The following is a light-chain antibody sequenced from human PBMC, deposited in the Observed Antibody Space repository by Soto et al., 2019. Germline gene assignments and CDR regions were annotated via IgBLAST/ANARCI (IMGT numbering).Light chain of an antibody. V-gene: IGKV3-11*01. CDR1: QSIRSY. CDR3: QQRSNWPWT. J-gene: IGKJ1*01. CDR2: DVS. Sequence: EIVLTQSPATLCLSPGERATLSCRASQSIRSYLAWYQQKPGQAPRLLIFDVSIRATGIPARFSGSGSGTDVTLTISGLEPEDFAVYYCQQRSNWPWTFGQGTKVEIK.